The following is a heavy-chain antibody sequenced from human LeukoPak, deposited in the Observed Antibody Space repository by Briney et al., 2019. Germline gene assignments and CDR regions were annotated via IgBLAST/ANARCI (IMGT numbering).Heavy chain of an antibody. CDR3: ARDAIVRDYSNSDY. J-gene: IGHJ4*02. CDR1: GYTFTGYY. Sequence: ASVKVSCKASGYTFTGYYMHWVRQAPGQGLEWMGWINPKSGGTNYAQKFQGRVTMTRDTSISTAYMELSRLTSDDTAVYYCARDAIVRDYSNSDYWGQGTLVTVSS. D-gene: IGHD4-11*01. V-gene: IGHV1-2*02. CDR2: INPKSGGT.